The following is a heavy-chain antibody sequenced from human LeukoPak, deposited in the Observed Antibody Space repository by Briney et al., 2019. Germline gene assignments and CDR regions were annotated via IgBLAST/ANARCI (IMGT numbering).Heavy chain of an antibody. V-gene: IGHV5-51*01. CDR2: IYPADSDT. CDR3: ARQGADYNYGD. Sequence: GESLKISCQVSGYIFIHYWIGWVRQMPGKGLESMGIIYPADSDTTYSPSFQGQVTISADKSISTAYLQWSGLKASDTAMYYCARQGADYNYGDWGQGTLVTVSS. CDR1: GYIFIHYW. J-gene: IGHJ4*02. D-gene: IGHD5-18*01.